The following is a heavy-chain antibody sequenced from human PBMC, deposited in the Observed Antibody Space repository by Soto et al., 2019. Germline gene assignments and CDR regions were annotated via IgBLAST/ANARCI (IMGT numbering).Heavy chain of an antibody. V-gene: IGHV3-7*01. CDR1: GFTLSTYW. J-gene: IGHJ4*02. CDR3: GTADRGTAAGGTVQ. Sequence: EVQVVESGGDLVQPGGSLRLSCAASGFTLSTYWMTWVRQAPGKGLEWVANIKQDGSEKDYVDSVKGRFTVSRDNAKNSLYLQMNSLRTEDTAVYYCGTADRGTAAGGTVQWGQGTLVTVSS. D-gene: IGHD6-13*01. CDR2: IKQDGSEK.